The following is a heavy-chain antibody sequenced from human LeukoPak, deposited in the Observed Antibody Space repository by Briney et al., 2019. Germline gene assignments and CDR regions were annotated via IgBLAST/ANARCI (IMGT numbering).Heavy chain of an antibody. CDR3: ATDRPHNCFDP. CDR1: GYAFAAYY. Sequence: ASVKVSCKASGYAFAAYYIHWVRQAPGRGLEWVGLINPSDGSTRYAQKFQGRVTMTRDASTSTIYIDLNNLGSDGTAIYYCATDRPHNCFDPWGQGSLVTVSS. CDR2: INPSDGST. V-gene: IGHV1-46*01. J-gene: IGHJ5*02.